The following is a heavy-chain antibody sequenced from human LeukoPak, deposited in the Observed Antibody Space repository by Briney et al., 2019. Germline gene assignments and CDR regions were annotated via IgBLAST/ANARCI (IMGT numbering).Heavy chain of an antibody. CDR2: INPYNGST. V-gene: IGHV1-18*01. J-gene: IGHJ4*02. CDR3: ARELYGRFEY. Sequence: ASVKVSCKASRYTVATYGISWVRQAPGQGPEWMGWINPYNGSTKYAQNLQGRVTMTTDTSTSTAYIELRSLRSDDTAVYYCARELYGRFEYWGQGTLVTVSS. CDR1: RYTVATYG. D-gene: IGHD3-10*01.